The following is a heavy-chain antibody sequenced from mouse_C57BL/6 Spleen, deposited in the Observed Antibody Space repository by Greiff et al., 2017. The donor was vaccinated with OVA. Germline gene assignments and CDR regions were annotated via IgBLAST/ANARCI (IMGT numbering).Heavy chain of an antibody. CDR1: GYTFTGYT. CDR2: FYPGSGST. J-gene: IGHJ4*01. V-gene: IGHV1-62-2*01. CDR3: TRDEEYYGAMDY. Sequence: QVQLQQSGAELVKPGASVKLSCKASGYTFTGYTMHWVKQRPGQGLEWIGWFYPGSGSTKYNEKFKDKATLTADKSSSTVYMQLSRLTSEDSAVYFCTRDEEYYGAMDYWGQGTSVTVSS. D-gene: IGHD1-2*01.